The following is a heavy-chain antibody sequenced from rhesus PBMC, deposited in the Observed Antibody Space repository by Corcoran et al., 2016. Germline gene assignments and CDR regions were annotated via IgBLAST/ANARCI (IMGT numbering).Heavy chain of an antibody. CDR2: INGNTWNT. Sequence: QVLLQESGPGLVKPSETLYLTCTVSCVSLRSHWWTWVRQPPGRGLEWIGEINGNTWNTTYNPSLKSRVTISKDASKNQLSLQLNSMTAADTALYYCTRHNDSPLDSWGQGVVVTVSS. D-gene: IGHD1-32*01. J-gene: IGHJ6*01. V-gene: IGHV4-80*01. CDR1: CVSLRSHW. CDR3: TRHNDSPLDS.